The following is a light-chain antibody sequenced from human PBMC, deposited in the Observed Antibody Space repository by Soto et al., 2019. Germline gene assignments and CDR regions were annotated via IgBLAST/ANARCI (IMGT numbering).Light chain of an antibody. V-gene: IGKV1-5*01. CDR2: DAS. CDR1: QSISSW. Sequence: DIQMTQSPSTLSASVGARVTITCRASQSISSWLAWYQQKPGKAPKLLIYDASSLESGVPSRFSGSGSGTEFTLTISRLQPDDFATYYCQQYNSLWTFGQGTKVEIK. CDR3: QQYNSLWT. J-gene: IGKJ1*01.